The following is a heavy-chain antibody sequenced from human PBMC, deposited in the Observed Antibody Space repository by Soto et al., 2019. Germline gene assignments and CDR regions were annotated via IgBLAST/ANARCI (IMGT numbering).Heavy chain of an antibody. D-gene: IGHD5-18*01. CDR3: ARRGYSYGNNYYGMDV. Sequence: GGSLRLSCAASGFTFSDYYMSWIRQAPGKGLEWVSYISSSSSYTNYADSVKGRFTISRDNAKNSLYLQMNSLRAEDTAVYYCARRGYSYGNNYYGMDVWGQGTRVTVSS. CDR1: GFTFSDYY. CDR2: ISSSSSYT. J-gene: IGHJ6*02. V-gene: IGHV3-11*06.